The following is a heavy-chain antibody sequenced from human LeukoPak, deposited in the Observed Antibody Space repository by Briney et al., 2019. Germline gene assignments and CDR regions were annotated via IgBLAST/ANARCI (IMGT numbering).Heavy chain of an antibody. CDR3: ATRHCSSTSCYGFALRPDAFDI. CDR1: GGSISSSSYY. J-gene: IGHJ3*02. Sequence: SETLSLTCTVSGGSISSSSYYWGWIRQPPGKGLEWIGSIYYSGSTYYNPSLKSRVTISVDTSKNQFSLKLSSVTAADTAVYYCATRHCSSTSCYGFALRPDAFDIWGQGTMVTVSS. V-gene: IGHV4-39*07. CDR2: IYYSGST. D-gene: IGHD2-2*01.